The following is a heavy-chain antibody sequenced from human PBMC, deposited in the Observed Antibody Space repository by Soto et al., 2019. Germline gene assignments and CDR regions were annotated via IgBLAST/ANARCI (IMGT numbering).Heavy chain of an antibody. CDR1: GGSIGTYY. J-gene: IGHJ5*02. Sequence: SETLSLTCTVSGGSIGTYYWSWIRQPPGKGLEWIGYIYYRGNTDYNPSLKSRVTISVDTSKNQFSLKLSSVTAADTAVYYCARGLVGWFDPWGQGTLVTVSS. V-gene: IGHV4-59*01. D-gene: IGHD2-8*02. CDR3: ARGLVGWFDP. CDR2: IYYRGNT.